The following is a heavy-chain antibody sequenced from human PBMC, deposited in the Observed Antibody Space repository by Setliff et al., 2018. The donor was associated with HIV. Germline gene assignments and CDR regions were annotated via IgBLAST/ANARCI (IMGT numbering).Heavy chain of an antibody. CDR3: ARDLKRPNSNFWGGYPIPFDS. V-gene: IGHV7-4-1*02. J-gene: IGHJ4*02. CDR1: GYTFNNYA. Sequence: ASVKVSCKASGYTFNNYAMNWMRQAPGQGLELMGWINTNTGNPTYAQGFTGRFVFSLDTSVSTAYLQISSLKAEDTAVYFCARDLKRPNSNFWGGYPIPFDSWGQGTLVTVS. D-gene: IGHD3-3*01. CDR2: INTNTGNP.